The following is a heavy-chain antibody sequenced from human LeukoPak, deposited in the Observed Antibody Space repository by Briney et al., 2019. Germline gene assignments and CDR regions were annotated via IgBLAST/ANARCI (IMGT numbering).Heavy chain of an antibody. Sequence: SVKVSCKASGYTFTGYYMHWVRHAPGQGLEWMGWINPNSGGTNYAQKFHGRVTMTRDTSISTGYMELSRLRSDDTAVYYCARGERLGYCSGGSCKYYYYYGMDVWGQGTTVTVSS. CDR2: INPNSGGT. J-gene: IGHJ6*02. CDR3: ARGERLGYCSGGSCKYYYYYGMDV. CDR1: GYTFTGYY. V-gene: IGHV1-2*02. D-gene: IGHD2-15*01.